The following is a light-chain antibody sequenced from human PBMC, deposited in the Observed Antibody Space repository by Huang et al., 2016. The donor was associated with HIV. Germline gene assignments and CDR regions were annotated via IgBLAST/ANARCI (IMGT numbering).Light chain of an antibody. V-gene: IGKV3-20*01. Sequence: EIVLTQSPGTLSLSPGERATLSCRASQNINSAYLAWYQQKPGQAPSLLIYGASNRATGVPDRFRGSGSGTDFTLTINRLEPDDFAVFYCQQYDTSPLTFGQGTLLEIK. CDR2: GAS. CDR1: QNINSAY. CDR3: QQYDTSPLT. J-gene: IGKJ5*01.